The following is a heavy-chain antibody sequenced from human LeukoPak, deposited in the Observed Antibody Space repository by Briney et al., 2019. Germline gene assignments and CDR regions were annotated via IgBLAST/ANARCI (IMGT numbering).Heavy chain of an antibody. D-gene: IGHD6-19*01. J-gene: IGHJ4*02. V-gene: IGHV3-23*01. Sequence: PGGSLRLSCAASGFTVSSNYMSWVRQAPGKGLEWVSAISGSGGSTYYADSVKGRFTISRDNSKNTLYLQMNSLRAEDTAVYYCAKDRGSGPIDYWGQGTLVTVSS. CDR2: ISGSGGST. CDR3: AKDRGSGPIDY. CDR1: GFTVSSNY.